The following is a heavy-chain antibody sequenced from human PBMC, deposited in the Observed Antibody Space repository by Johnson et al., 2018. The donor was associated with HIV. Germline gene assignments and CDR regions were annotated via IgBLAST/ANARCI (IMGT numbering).Heavy chain of an antibody. CDR2: IRWNGGST. CDR1: GFSFDDYG. CDR3: ARVKGYGIPNAFDI. J-gene: IGHJ3*02. Sequence: VQLVESGGGVERPGGSLRLSCAASGFSFDDYGMNWVRQLPGKGLEWVSGIRWNGGSTGYADSVKVRFTISRDNAKNSLYLQMNSLRAEDTALYYCARVKGYGIPNAFDIWGQGTMVTVSS. V-gene: IGHV3-20*04. D-gene: IGHD5-18*01.